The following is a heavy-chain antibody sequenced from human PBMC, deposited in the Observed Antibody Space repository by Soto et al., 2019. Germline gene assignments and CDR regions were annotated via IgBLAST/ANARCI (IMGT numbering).Heavy chain of an antibody. D-gene: IGHD3-16*02. J-gene: IGHJ4*02. V-gene: IGHV3-23*01. CDR2: ISDSGGHT. CDR1: GFTFRNSA. Sequence: EVQVLESGGGLVQPGGSLRLSCAVSGFTFRNSAMTWVRQAPGRGLEYVSSISDSGGHTYYADSVKGRFTISRDNSKNTLYLKMNSLRAEDTAVYYCAEEVVDRGVDSWGQGTLVTVSS. CDR3: AEEVVDRGVDS.